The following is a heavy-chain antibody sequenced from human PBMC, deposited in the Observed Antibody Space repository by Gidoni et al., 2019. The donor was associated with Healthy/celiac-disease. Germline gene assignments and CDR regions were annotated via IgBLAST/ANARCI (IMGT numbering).Heavy chain of an antibody. CDR3: ARRSTVVAGFQIDP. J-gene: IGHJ5*02. CDR1: GGSISSSSYY. V-gene: IGHV4-39*01. D-gene: IGHD2-15*01. CDR2: IYYSGST. Sequence: QLQLQESGPGLVKPSETLSLTCTVSGGSISSSSYYWGWIRQPPGKGLEWIGSIYYSGSTYYNPSLKSRVTISVDTSKNQFSLKLSSVTAADTAVYYCARRSTVVAGFQIDPWGQGTLVTVSS.